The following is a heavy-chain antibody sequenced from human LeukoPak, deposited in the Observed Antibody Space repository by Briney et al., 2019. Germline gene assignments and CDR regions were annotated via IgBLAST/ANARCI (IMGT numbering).Heavy chain of an antibody. D-gene: IGHD7-27*01. J-gene: IGHJ4*02. CDR3: ARDLGGLGKIDY. CDR1: GGSFSSGGYY. Sequence: SQTLSLTCTVSGGSFSSGGYYWSWVRQHPGRGLEWIGYIFYSGTTYYNPSLKSRVIISVDASKNQFSLRLSSVTAADTAVYYCARDLGGLGKIDYWGQGTLVTVSS. CDR2: IFYSGTT. V-gene: IGHV4-31*03.